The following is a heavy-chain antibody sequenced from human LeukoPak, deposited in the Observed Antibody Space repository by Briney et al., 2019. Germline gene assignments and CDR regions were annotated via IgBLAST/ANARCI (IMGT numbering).Heavy chain of an antibody. CDR3: ARFSVTPLGGLYLGDDI. CDR1: GGTFSSYA. J-gene: IGHJ3*02. V-gene: IGHV1-69*05. Sequence: GASVKVSCKASGGTFSSYAISWVRPAPGQGLEWMGGIIPIFGTANYAQKFQGRVTITTDESTSTAYMELSSLRSEDTAVYYCARFSVTPLGGLYLGDDIWGQGTMVTVSS. CDR2: IIPIFGTA. D-gene: IGHD4-17*01.